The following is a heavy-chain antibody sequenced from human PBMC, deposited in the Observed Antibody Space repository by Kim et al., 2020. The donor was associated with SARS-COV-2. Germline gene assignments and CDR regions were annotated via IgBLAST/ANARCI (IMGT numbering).Heavy chain of an antibody. V-gene: IGHV3-23*01. CDR1: GFTFSNYP. J-gene: IGHJ6*03. CDR2: ISTNSGST. Sequence: GGSLRLSCAASGFTFSNYPMTWVRLAPGKGLEWVSSISTNSGSTYYADSGKGRFTISRDNSKNTLYLQMNRLRAEDSAVYYCAKDSLYSSAFYYWYMDVWGKGTTVTVSS. D-gene: IGHD6-19*01. CDR3: AKDSLYSSAFYYWYMDV.